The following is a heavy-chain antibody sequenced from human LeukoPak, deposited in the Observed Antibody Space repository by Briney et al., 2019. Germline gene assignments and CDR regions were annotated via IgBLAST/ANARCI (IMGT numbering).Heavy chain of an antibody. CDR2: ISGSGGST. Sequence: GGSLRLSCAASGFTFSSYAMSWVRQAPGKGLEWVSAISGSGGSTYYADSVKGRFTISRDNSKNTLYLQMNCLRAEDTAVYYCAKFTAGDYDSSGCYFSGSFDIWGQGTMVTVSS. CDR1: GFTFSSYA. J-gene: IGHJ3*02. V-gene: IGHV3-23*01. CDR3: AKFTAGDYDSSGCYFSGSFDI. D-gene: IGHD3-22*01.